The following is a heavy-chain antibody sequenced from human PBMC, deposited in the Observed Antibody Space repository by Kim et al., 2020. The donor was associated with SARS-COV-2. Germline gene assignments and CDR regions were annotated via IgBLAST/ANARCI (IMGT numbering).Heavy chain of an antibody. J-gene: IGHJ6*03. CDR2: IIPIFGTA. CDR1: GGTFSSYA. Sequence: SVKVSCKASGGTFSSYAISWVRQAPGQGLEWMGGIIPIFGTANYAQKFQGRVTITADESTSTAYMELSSLRSEDTAVYYCARARGLDSSSWYYYYMDVWGKGTTVTVSS. D-gene: IGHD6-13*01. CDR3: ARARGLDSSSWYYYYMDV. V-gene: IGHV1-69*13.